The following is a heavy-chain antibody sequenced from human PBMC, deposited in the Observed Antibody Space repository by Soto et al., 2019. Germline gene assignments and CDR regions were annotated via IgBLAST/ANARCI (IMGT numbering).Heavy chain of an antibody. CDR1: GFTFSNAW. CDR3: TTEALSFPNDYGDYLANPPHYWYFDL. CDR2: IKSKTDGGTT. V-gene: IGHV3-15*01. Sequence: GGSLRLSCAASGFTFSNAWMSWVRQAPGKGLEWVGRIKSKTDGGTTDYAAPVKGRFTISRDDSKNTLYLQMNSLKTEDTAVYYCTTEALSFPNDYGDYLANPPHYWYFDLWGRGTLVTVSS. J-gene: IGHJ2*01. D-gene: IGHD4-17*01.